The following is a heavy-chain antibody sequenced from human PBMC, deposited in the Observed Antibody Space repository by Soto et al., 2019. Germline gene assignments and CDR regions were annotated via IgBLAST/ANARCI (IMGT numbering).Heavy chain of an antibody. CDR1: SGSIRSGGYS. CDR3: ARLNGYCVGTSCHGYYGMDV. D-gene: IGHD2-21*01. J-gene: IGHJ6*01. Sequence: SETLSLTCVVSSGSIRSGGYSWSWIRQPPGKGLEWIGYIHHSGSTYHNPSLKSRVTISVDRSKNQFSLNLSSVTAADTAVYYCARLNGYCVGTSCHGYYGMDVWGQGTTVT. CDR2: IHHSGST. V-gene: IGHV4-30-2*01.